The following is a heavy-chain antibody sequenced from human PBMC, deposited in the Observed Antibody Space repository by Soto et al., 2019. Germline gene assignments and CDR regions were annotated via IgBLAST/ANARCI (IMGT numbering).Heavy chain of an antibody. D-gene: IGHD1-1*01. CDR1: GFTFSSYW. V-gene: IGHV3-7*01. J-gene: IGHJ4*02. CDR2: IKQDGSEK. CDR3: ARVWNDGRFDY. Sequence: ESGGGLVQPGGSLRLSCAASGFTFSSYWMTWVRQAPGKGLEWVANIKQDGSEKFYVDSVKGRFTVSRDNAKNSLYLQMNSLRADDTAVYYCARVWNDGRFDYWGQGTLVTVSS.